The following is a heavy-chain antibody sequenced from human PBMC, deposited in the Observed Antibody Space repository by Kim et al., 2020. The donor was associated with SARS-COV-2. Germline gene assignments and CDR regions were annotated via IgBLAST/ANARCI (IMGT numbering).Heavy chain of an antibody. CDR1: GASISNDNW. J-gene: IGHJ4*02. CDR3: ASRDYYDSKGYFEY. CDR2: IHRSGST. V-gene: IGHV4-4*02. D-gene: IGHD3-22*01. Sequence: SETLSLTCAVSGASISNDNWWSWVRQSPGKGLEWIGEIHRSGSTNYNPSLKSRLTISLDKPKNLFSLKVTSATAADTAVYYCASRDYYDSKGYFEYWGQGTLVTVSS.